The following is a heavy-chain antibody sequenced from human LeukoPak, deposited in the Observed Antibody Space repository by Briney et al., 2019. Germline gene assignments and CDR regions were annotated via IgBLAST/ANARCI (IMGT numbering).Heavy chain of an antibody. J-gene: IGHJ5*02. V-gene: IGHV4-39*01. CDR1: GGSISSRSYY. Sequence: SETLSLTCTVSGGSISSRSYYWGWIRQPPGKGLEWIGSIYYSGSTYYNPSLKSRFTISVDTSKNQFSLKLSSVTAADTAVYYCARLYPPIFGVVPPKGWFDPWGQGTLVTVSS. D-gene: IGHD3-3*01. CDR3: ARLYPPIFGVVPPKGWFDP. CDR2: IYYSGST.